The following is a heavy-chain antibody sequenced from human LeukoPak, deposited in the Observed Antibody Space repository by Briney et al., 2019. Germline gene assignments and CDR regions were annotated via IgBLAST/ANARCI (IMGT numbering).Heavy chain of an antibody. CDR3: ASGGVRKTYFDD. J-gene: IGHJ4*02. D-gene: IGHD3-16*01. V-gene: IGHV3-21*04. CDR1: GFTFSSYS. Sequence: PGGSLRLSCAASGFTFSSYSMNWVRQAPGKGLEWVSSISSSSSYIYYADSVKGRFTISRDNSKKTLYLQMDSLRAEDTAVYYCASGGVRKTYFDDWGQGTLVTVSS. CDR2: ISSSSSYI.